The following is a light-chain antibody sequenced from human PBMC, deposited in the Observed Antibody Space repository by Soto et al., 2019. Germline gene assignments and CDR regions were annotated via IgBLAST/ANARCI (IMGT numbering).Light chain of an antibody. V-gene: IGKV1-33*01. Sequence: DIQMTQSPSSLSASVGDRVTITCQANQDISRYLSWVQQKPGKAPKLLIHEASILETGVPSRFSGSGSGTDFDLTISSLQPEDIATYHCQQYDNLPYTFGQGTKLEIK. CDR2: EAS. CDR3: QQYDNLPYT. CDR1: QDISRY. J-gene: IGKJ2*01.